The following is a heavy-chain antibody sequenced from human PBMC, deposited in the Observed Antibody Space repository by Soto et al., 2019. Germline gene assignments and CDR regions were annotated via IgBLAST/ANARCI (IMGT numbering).Heavy chain of an antibody. CDR2: IYYSGST. CDR3: ARDFWAARGGYYYYYGMDV. D-gene: IGHD6-6*01. CDR1: GGSISSYY. Sequence: NPSETLSLTCTVSGGSISSYYWSWIRQPPGKGLEWIGYIYYSGSTNYNPSLKSRVTISVDTSTNQFSLKLSSVTAADTAVYYCARDFWAARGGYYYYYGMDVWGQGTTVTVSS. J-gene: IGHJ6*02. V-gene: IGHV4-59*01.